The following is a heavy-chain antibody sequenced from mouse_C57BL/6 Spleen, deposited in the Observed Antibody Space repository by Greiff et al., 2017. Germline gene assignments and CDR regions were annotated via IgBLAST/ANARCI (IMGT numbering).Heavy chain of an antibody. Sequence: VQLQQSGAELVKPGASVKLSCKASGYTFTSYWMHWVKQRPGQGLEWIGYINPSSGYTKYNQKFKDKTTLTADKTSSTAYMQLSSLTYEDTAVYYSARGGGIYYGLDYWGQGTTLTVSS. J-gene: IGHJ2*01. CDR3: ARGGGIYYGLDY. CDR1: GYTFTSYW. D-gene: IGHD2-1*01. V-gene: IGHV1-7*01. CDR2: INPSSGYT.